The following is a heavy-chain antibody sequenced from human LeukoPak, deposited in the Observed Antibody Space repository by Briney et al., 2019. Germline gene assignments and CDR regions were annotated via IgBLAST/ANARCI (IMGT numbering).Heavy chain of an antibody. J-gene: IGHJ4*02. CDR1: GGSFIGYH. Sequence: PSETLSPTCAVSGGSFIGYHWNWIRQPPGKGLEWIGEINHRGNPNYNPSLMSRVTISIDTPKNQFSLKLRSLTAADTAVYYCARDPTTVVTTPYYFDDWGQGTLVTVSS. D-gene: IGHD4-23*01. CDR3: ARDPTTVVTTPYYFDD. V-gene: IGHV4-34*01. CDR2: INHRGNP.